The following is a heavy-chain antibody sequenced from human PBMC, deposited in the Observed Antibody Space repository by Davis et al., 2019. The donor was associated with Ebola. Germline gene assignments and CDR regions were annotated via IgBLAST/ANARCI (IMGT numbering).Heavy chain of an antibody. CDR1: GYTFTSYG. CDR2: ISAYNGNT. J-gene: IGHJ4*02. D-gene: IGHD6-13*01. Sequence: AASVKVSCKASGYTFTSYGISWVRQDPGQGLEWMGWISAYNGNTNYAQKLQGRVTMTTDTSTSTAYMELRSLRSDDTAVYYCARLGWVRIAAAGPDYGDYGLDYWGQGTLVTVSS. V-gene: IGHV1-18*04. CDR3: ARLGWVRIAAAGPDYGDYGLDY.